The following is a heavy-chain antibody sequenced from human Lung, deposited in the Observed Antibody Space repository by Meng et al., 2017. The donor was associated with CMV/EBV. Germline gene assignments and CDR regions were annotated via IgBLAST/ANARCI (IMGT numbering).Heavy chain of an antibody. V-gene: IGHV1-46*01. J-gene: IGHJ6*02. CDR3: STSCTQWGYYYYYGMDV. CDR1: GYTFTSYY. CDR2: INPSGGST. D-gene: IGHD2-2*01. Sequence: ASVKVSCKASGYTFTSYYMHWVRQAPGQGLEWMGIINPSGGSTSYAQKFQGRVTMTRDTSTSTVSMELSSLRSEDTAVYYCSTSCTQWGYYYYYGMDVWGQGTXVTVSS.